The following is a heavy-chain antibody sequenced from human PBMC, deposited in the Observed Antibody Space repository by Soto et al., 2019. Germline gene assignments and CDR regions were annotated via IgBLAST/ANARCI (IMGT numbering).Heavy chain of an antibody. CDR1: GGSFSGYY. D-gene: IGHD6-13*01. Sequence: SETLSLTCAVYGGSFSGYYWSWIRQPPGKGLEWIGEINHSGSTNYNPSLKSRVTISVDTSKNQFSLKLSSVTAADTAVYYCAREKREAAATDGKDVWSQGTTVTVSS. CDR2: INHSGST. V-gene: IGHV4-34*01. CDR3: AREKREAAATDGKDV. J-gene: IGHJ6*02.